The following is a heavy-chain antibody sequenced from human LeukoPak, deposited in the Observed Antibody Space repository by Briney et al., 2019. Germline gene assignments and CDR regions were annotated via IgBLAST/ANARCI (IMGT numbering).Heavy chain of an antibody. CDR2: INPNSGGT. CDR3: ARGRSSGWPDAFDI. V-gene: IGHV1-2*02. J-gene: IGHJ3*02. CDR1: GYTFTSYY. Sequence: ASVKVSCKASGYTFTSYYMHWVRQAPGQGLEWMGWINPNSGGTNYAQKFQGRVTMTRDTSISTAYLELSRLRSDDTAVYYCARGRSSGWPDAFDIWGQGTMVTVSS. D-gene: IGHD6-19*01.